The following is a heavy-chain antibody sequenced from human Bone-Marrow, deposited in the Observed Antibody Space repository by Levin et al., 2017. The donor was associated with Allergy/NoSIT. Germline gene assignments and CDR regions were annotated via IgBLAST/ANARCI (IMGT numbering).Heavy chain of an antibody. D-gene: IGHD4-23*01. CDR2: INWDDDK. V-gene: IGHV2-70*01. CDR3: ARTLGDYGGNWSANDF. CDR1: GFSLNSGGMC. Sequence: SGPTLVKPTQTLTLTCTFSGFSLNSGGMCVSWIRQPPGKAPEWLALINWDDDKYYSTSLKTRLTISKDTSKNQVVLRMTNMDPVDTATYYCARTLGDYGGNWSANDFWGQGTLVTVSS. J-gene: IGHJ4*02.